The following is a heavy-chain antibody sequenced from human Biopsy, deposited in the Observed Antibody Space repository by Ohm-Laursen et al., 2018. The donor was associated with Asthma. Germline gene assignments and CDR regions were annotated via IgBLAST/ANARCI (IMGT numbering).Heavy chain of an antibody. V-gene: IGHV3-30-3*01. CDR1: GFTFSDYA. J-gene: IGHJ6*02. Sequence: SLRLSCAASGFTFSDYAIYWVRQAPGKGLEWVAVISYDGSNKYYADSVKGRFTISRDNSKNTLYLQMNSLRAEDTAVYYCARDKPSHIDYYYGMDVWGQGTTVTVSS. CDR2: ISYDGSNK. CDR3: ARDKPSHIDYYYGMDV.